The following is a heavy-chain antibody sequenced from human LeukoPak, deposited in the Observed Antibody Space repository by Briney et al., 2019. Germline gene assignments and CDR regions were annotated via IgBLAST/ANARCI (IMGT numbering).Heavy chain of an antibody. D-gene: IGHD6-13*01. Sequence: KTSETLSLTCAVYGGSFSGYYWSWIRQPPGKGLEWIGEINHSGSTYYNPSLKSRVTMSVDTSKNQFSLRLSSVNAADTAVYYCARDILATSIAAPYYWGQGTLVTVSS. CDR3: ARDILATSIAAPYY. CDR1: GGSFSGYY. J-gene: IGHJ4*02. CDR2: INHSGST. V-gene: IGHV4-34*01.